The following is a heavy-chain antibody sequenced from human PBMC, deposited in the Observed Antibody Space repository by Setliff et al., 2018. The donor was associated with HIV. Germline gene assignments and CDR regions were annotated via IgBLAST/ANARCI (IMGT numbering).Heavy chain of an antibody. Sequence: SVKVSCKASGYTFTSYAIHWVRQAPGQSLEWMGWINAGYGNTKYSQKFQGRVTITRDASASTAYMELSSLRSEDTAVYYCARSPGDYLFDYWGQGTLVTVSS. V-gene: IGHV1-3*01. CDR2: INAGYGNT. D-gene: IGHD4-17*01. CDR1: GYTFTSYA. J-gene: IGHJ4*02. CDR3: ARSPGDYLFDY.